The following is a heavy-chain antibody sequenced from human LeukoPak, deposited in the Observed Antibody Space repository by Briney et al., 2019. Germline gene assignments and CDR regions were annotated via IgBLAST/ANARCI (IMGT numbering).Heavy chain of an antibody. CDR2: ITAAGGGA. CDR3: AKDGDWRPAAD. Sequence: GGSLRLSCAASGFTFSSSAMSWVRQAPGKGLEWVSSITAAGGGANYPDSVKGRFTISRDNSKNTLYLQMNSLRADTAIYYCAKDGDWRPAADWGQGTLVTVSS. J-gene: IGHJ4*02. D-gene: IGHD2-2*01. CDR1: GFTFSSSA. V-gene: IGHV3-23*01.